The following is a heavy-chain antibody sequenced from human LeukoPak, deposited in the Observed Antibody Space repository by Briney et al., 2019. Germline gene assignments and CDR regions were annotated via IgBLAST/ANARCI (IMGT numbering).Heavy chain of an antibody. Sequence: QAGGSLRLSCAASGFTFSSYGMHWVRQAPGKGLEWVAVIWYDGSNKYYADSVKGRFTISRDNSTNTLYLQMNSLRAEDTAEYYCAKDRGYSGYDCFDYWGQGTLVTVSS. CDR3: AKDRGYSGYDCFDY. V-gene: IGHV3-33*06. CDR1: GFTFSSYG. D-gene: IGHD5-12*01. CDR2: IWYDGSNK. J-gene: IGHJ4*02.